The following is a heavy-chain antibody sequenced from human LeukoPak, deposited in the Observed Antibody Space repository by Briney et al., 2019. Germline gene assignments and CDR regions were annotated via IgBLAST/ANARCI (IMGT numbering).Heavy chain of an antibody. J-gene: IGHJ5*02. CDR2: IRHSGTT. CDR3: ARAEGEIYRRSGSNNLFDP. V-gene: IGHV4-38-2*01. CDR1: GYSISSGYY. D-gene: IGHD3-10*01. Sequence: SETLSLTCSVAGYSISSGYYWGWIRQPPGKGLEWIGTIRHSGTTYYNPSLKSRVTISIDPSKNQFSLKLTSVTAPDPAVVYCARAEGEIYRRSGSNNLFDPWGEGTLVTVSS.